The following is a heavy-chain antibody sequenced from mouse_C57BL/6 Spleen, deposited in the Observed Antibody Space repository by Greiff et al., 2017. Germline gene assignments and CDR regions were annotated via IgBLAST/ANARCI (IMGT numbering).Heavy chain of an antibody. J-gene: IGHJ1*03. CDR2: ISNLAYSI. D-gene: IGHD2-1*01. CDR3: ARRKDYGNYGWYFDV. V-gene: IGHV5-15*04. CDR1: GFTFSDYG. Sequence: DVQLVESGGGLVQPGGSLKLSCAASGFTFSDYGLAWVRQAPRKGPEWVAFISNLAYSIYYADTVTGRFTISRENAKNTLYLEMSSLRSEDTAMYYCARRKDYGNYGWYFDVWGTGTTVTVSS.